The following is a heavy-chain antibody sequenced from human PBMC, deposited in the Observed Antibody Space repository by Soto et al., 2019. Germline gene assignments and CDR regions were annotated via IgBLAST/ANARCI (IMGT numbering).Heavy chain of an antibody. Sequence: QITLKESGPTLVEPTETLTLTCSFSGFSLTTSGVGVGWLRQAPGKALECLGIIYWDDDKRYNPSLKNRLTISKDTSKNPVVLSITYMEPVDTSTSFCAYRVPYRTYSDVGYFYPWGQGTLFTVS. CDR2: IYWDDDK. CDR3: AYRVPYRTYSDVGYFYP. CDR1: GFSLTTSGVG. V-gene: IGHV2-5*02. D-gene: IGHD1-26*01. J-gene: IGHJ5*02.